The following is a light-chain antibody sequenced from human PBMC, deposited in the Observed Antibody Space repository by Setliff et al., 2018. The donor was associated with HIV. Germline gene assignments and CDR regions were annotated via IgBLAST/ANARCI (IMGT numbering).Light chain of an antibody. CDR2: EVS. V-gene: IGLV2-14*01. J-gene: IGLJ1*01. CDR1: SSDVGDYDF. Sequence: QSVLTQPASVSGSPGLSITISCTGTSSDVGDYDFVSWFQQHPGKAPKLMIYEVSNRPSGVSNRFSGSKSGNTASLTISGLQAEDEADYYCNSYTSSSTGYVFGTGTKVTVL. CDR3: NSYTSSSTGYV.